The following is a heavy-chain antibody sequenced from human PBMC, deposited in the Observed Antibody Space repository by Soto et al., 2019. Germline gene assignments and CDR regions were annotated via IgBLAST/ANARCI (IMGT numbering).Heavy chain of an antibody. D-gene: IGHD3-16*02. CDR3: ARDSELSLGIFDY. CDR1: GGSISSGGYY. CDR2: IYYSGST. J-gene: IGHJ4*02. Sequence: SETLSLTCTVSGGSISSGGYYWSWIRQHPGKGLEWIGYIYYSGSTYYNPSLKSRVTISVDTSKNQFSLKLSSVTAADTAVYYCARDSELSLGIFDYWGQGTLVTVSS. V-gene: IGHV4-31*03.